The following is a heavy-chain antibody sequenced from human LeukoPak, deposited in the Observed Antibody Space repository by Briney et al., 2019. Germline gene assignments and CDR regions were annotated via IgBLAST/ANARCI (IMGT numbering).Heavy chain of an antibody. D-gene: IGHD3-10*01. CDR3: ARELGRRGIDY. Sequence: SQTLSLTCAISGDSVSSNSATWTFIRQSPSRGLEWLGRTYNRSKWFNEYAVSVKSRITINTDTSKNQFSLQLTSVTPEDTAMYFCARELGRRGIDYWGQGTLVTVSS. V-gene: IGHV6-1*01. CDR2: TYNRSKWFN. CDR1: GDSVSSNSAT. J-gene: IGHJ4*02.